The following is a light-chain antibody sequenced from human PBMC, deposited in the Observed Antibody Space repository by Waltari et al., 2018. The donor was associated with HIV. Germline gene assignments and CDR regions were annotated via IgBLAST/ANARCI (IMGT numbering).Light chain of an antibody. Sequence: EIVLTPSPATLSLSAWETATPSCRASDTVNNNFAWYQHKPGQTPRVLIYGASTRASGIPARFSGSGSGTEFTLTISSLQSEDFAVYYCHRYNNWPWTFGEGTKVEIK. CDR1: DTVNNN. V-gene: IGKV3-15*01. J-gene: IGKJ1*01. CDR3: HRYNNWPWT. CDR2: GAS.